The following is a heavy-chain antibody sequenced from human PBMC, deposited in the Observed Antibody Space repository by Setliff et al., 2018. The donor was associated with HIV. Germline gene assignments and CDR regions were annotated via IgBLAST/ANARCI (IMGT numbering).Heavy chain of an antibody. Sequence: ETLSLTCTVSGGSFRSSRYYWGWIRQPPGKGLEWIGNIHYGGFFWYSPSLKSRVTISVDTSKNHFSLNLNSVTAADTAIYYCARRRPPPSGMYSSYYMDVWGKGTAVTVSS. J-gene: IGHJ6*03. CDR1: GGSFRSSRYY. CDR2: IHYGGFF. CDR3: ARRRPPPSGMYSSYYMDV. D-gene: IGHD1-26*01. V-gene: IGHV4-39*02.